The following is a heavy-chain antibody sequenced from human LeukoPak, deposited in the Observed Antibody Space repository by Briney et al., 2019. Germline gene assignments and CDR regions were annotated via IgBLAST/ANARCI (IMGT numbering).Heavy chain of an antibody. V-gene: IGHV4-4*07. Sequence: SETLSLTCTVSGDSISTDYWSWIRQPAGKGLEWIGRIYASGSTNYNPSLKSRVTMSVDTSKNQFSLKLNSVTAADTAVYYCARGGYSYGSNDYWGQGTLVTVSS. CDR3: ARGGYSYGSNDY. CDR2: IYASGST. J-gene: IGHJ4*02. CDR1: GDSISTDY. D-gene: IGHD5-18*01.